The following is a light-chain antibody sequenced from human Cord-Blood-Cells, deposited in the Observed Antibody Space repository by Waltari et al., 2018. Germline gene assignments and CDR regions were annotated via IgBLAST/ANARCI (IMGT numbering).Light chain of an antibody. CDR3: VAWDDSLSGWV. CDR1: SSNIGSNY. J-gene: IGLJ3*02. V-gene: IGLV1-47*01. CDR2: RNN. Sequence: QSVLTQPPSASGTPGQRVTISCSGSSSNIGSNYVYWYQQLPGTAPKLLIYRNNQRPSGVPDRFPGSKSGTSASLAISGLRSEDEADYYCVAWDDSLSGWVFGGGTKLTVL.